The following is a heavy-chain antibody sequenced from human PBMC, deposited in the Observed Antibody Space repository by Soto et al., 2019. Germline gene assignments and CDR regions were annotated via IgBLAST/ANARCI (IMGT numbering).Heavy chain of an antibody. Sequence: YGVSFSGYYWSWIRQPPGKGLEWIGEINHSGSTNYNPSLKSRVTISVDTSKSQFSLKLSSVTAADTAVYYCARAGFYYDSSGYPLPNYYYYYGMDVWGQGTTVTVSS. CDR2: INHSGST. J-gene: IGHJ6*02. D-gene: IGHD3-22*01. V-gene: IGHV4-34*01. CDR1: GVSFSGYY. CDR3: ARAGFYYDSSGYPLPNYYYYYGMDV.